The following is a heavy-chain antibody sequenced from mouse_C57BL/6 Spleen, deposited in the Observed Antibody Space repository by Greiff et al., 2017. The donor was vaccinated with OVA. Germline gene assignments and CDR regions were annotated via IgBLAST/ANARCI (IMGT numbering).Heavy chain of an antibody. CDR1: GYAFSSSW. Sequence: QVQLQQSGPELVKPGASVKISCKASGYAFSSSWMNWVKQRPGKGLEWIGRIYPGDGDTNYNGKFKGKATLTADKSSSTAYMQLSSLTSEDSAVYVCESGGDYGSYYAMDYWGQGTSVTVSS. D-gene: IGHD2-4*01. V-gene: IGHV1-82*01. CDR3: ESGGDYGSYYAMDY. CDR2: IYPGDGDT. J-gene: IGHJ4*01.